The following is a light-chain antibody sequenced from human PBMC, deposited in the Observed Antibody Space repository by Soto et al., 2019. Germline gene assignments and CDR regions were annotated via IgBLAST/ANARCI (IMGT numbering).Light chain of an antibody. CDR2: KAS. V-gene: IGKV1-5*03. CDR1: QSISVW. CDR3: QHYDNWPYS. Sequence: IHRTPSPSPQSASVGDRVTITCRASQSISVWLAWYQQKAGKAPNLLVYKASRLERGVPSRFSGSGSETDFTLTISRLQSEDCAVYFCQHYDNWPYSFCQGTRLEIK. J-gene: IGKJ5*01.